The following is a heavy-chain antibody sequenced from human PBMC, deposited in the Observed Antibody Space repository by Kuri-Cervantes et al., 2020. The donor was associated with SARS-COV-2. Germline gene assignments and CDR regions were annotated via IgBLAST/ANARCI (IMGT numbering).Heavy chain of an antibody. V-gene: IGHV4-4*02. CDR2: IYHSGST. CDR3: ARGYGSGSYIYYYYGMDV. CDR1: GGSISSSNW. Sequence: SCAVSGGSISSSNWWSWVRQPPGKGLEWIGEIYHSGSTNYNPSLKSRVTISVDTSKNQFSLKLSSVTAADTAVYYCARGYGSGSYIYYYYGMDVWGQGTTVTVSS. J-gene: IGHJ6*02. D-gene: IGHD3-10*01.